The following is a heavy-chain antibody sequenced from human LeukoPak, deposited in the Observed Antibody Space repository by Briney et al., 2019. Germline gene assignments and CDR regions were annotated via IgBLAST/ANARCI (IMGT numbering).Heavy chain of an antibody. CDR2: IYYSGST. D-gene: IGHD3-22*01. CDR1: GGSISSSSYY. V-gene: IGHV4-39*01. Sequence: SETLSLTCTVSGGSISSSSYYWGWLRQPPGKGLEWIGSIYYSGSTYYNPSLKSRVTISVDTSKIQFSLKLSSVTAADTAVYYCARHTYYDSSGYSGDQYFQHWGQGTLVTVSS. J-gene: IGHJ1*01. CDR3: ARHTYYDSSGYSGDQYFQH.